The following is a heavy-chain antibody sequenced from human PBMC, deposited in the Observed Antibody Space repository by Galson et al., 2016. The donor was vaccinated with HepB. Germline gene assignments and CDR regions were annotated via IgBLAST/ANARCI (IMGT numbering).Heavy chain of an antibody. Sequence: SETLSLTCGVSGASFSENYWSWIRQPPGKGLEWIGEINHSGSTNYNPSLKSRVTISVDTSKHQFSLKLTSATTADTAVYFCARVTVGRYGPQGTFDVWGQGTLVTVSS. V-gene: IGHV4-34*01. CDR2: INHSGST. CDR3: ARVTVGRYGPQGTFDV. J-gene: IGHJ3*01. D-gene: IGHD3-16*01. CDR1: GASFSENY.